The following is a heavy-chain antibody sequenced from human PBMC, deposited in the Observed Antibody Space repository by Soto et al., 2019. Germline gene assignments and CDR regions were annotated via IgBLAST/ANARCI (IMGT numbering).Heavy chain of an antibody. CDR2: IIPIFGTA. CDR3: FFRYGGFDY. Sequence: SVKVSCKAAGGTFSIYAISWVRQAPGQGLEWMGGIIPIFGTANYAQKFQGRVTITADESTSTAYMELSSLRSEDTAVYYCFFRYGGFDYWGQGTLVTVSS. CDR1: GGTFSIYA. D-gene: IGHD1-26*01. V-gene: IGHV1-69*13. J-gene: IGHJ4*02.